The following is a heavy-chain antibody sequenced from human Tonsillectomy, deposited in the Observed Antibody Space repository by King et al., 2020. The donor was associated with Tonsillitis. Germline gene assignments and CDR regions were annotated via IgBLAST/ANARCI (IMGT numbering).Heavy chain of an antibody. CDR3: AGGFDY. Sequence: VQLVESGGGVVQPGRSLRLSCAASGFTFSSYAMHWVRQAPGKGLEWVAVISYDGSNKYYADSVKGRFTISRDNSKNTLYLQMNSLRAEDTAVYYCAGGFDYWGQGTLVTVSS. J-gene: IGHJ4*02. CDR1: GFTFSSYA. V-gene: IGHV3-30*04. CDR2: ISYDGSNK.